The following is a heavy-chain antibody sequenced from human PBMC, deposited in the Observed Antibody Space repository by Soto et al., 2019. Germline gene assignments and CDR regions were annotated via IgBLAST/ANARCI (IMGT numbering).Heavy chain of an antibody. CDR3: ARAGCDGGSCYTLVGLRYGMDV. CDR2: ISYDGNNK. CDR1: GFTFSSYA. D-gene: IGHD2-15*01. J-gene: IGHJ6*02. V-gene: IGHV3-30-3*01. Sequence: QVQLVESGGGVVQPGRSLRLSCAASGFTFSSYAMYWVRQAPGKGLEWVAVISYDGNNKYYADSVKGRFTISSTNSKNTLYLQMNSLRAEDTAVYYCARAGCDGGSCYTLVGLRYGMDVWGQGTTVTVSS.